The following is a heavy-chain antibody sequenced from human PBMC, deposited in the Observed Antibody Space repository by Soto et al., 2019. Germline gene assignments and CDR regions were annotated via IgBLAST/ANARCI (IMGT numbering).Heavy chain of an antibody. D-gene: IGHD3-3*01. J-gene: IGHJ6*03. CDR1: GFTFSSYA. V-gene: IGHV3-23*01. CDR2: ISGSGGST. Sequence: EVQLLESGGGLVQPGGSLRLSCAASGFTFSSYAMSWVRQAPGKGLEWVSAISGSGGSTYYADSVKGRFTISRDNSKNTLYLQMNSLRSEDTAVYYCAKDYDFWSGYFNYNYYMDVWGKGTTVTVSS. CDR3: AKDYDFWSGYFNYNYYMDV.